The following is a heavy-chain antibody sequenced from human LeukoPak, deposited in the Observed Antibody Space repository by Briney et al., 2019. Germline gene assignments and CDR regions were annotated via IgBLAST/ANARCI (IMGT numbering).Heavy chain of an antibody. CDR3: AKASGDAYFDY. Sequence: GGSLRLSCAASGFNFDDYAMYSVRQAPGKGLEWVSSITWNSGTIGYADSVKGRFTISRDNAKNSLYLQMNSLRAEDTALYYCAKASGDAYFDYWGQGTLVTVSS. CDR2: ITWNSGTI. J-gene: IGHJ4*02. CDR1: GFNFDDYA. V-gene: IGHV3-9*01. D-gene: IGHD7-27*01.